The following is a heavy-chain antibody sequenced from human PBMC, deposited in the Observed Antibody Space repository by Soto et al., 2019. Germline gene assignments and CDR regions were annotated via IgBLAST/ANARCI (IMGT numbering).Heavy chain of an antibody. D-gene: IGHD3-3*01. V-gene: IGHV3-48*02. CDR2: ISSSSSTI. Sequence: RGSLRLFCAASGFTFSSYSMNWVRQAPGKGLEWVSYISSSSSTIYYADSVKGRFTISRDNAKNSLYLQMNSLRDEDTAVYYCARAPESGGSIFGVVIWFDGMDVWGQGTTVTVSS. J-gene: IGHJ6*02. CDR1: GFTFSSYS. CDR3: ARAPESGGSIFGVVIWFDGMDV.